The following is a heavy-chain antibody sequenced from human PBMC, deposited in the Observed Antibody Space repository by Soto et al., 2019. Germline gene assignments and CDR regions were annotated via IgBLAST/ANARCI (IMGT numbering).Heavy chain of an antibody. J-gene: IGHJ4*02. D-gene: IGHD3-9*01. CDR3: AGSYDTLTGPYLAIDH. CDR1: GFVFSSFA. Sequence: QGQLVESGGGVVQSERSLRLSCAASGFVFSSFAMLWVRQAPGKGLEWVALLSYDGNKKYFADSVKGRFTISRDNSKNSLYLQMNSLRPEDTAVYYCAGSYDTLTGPYLAIDHWGQGTLVAVTS. CDR2: LSYDGNKK. V-gene: IGHV3-30*04.